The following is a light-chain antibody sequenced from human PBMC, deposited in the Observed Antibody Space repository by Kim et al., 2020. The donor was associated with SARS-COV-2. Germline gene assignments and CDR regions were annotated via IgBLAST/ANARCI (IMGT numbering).Light chain of an antibody. V-gene: IGLV2-14*04. J-gene: IGLJ3*02. CDR2: GVS. CDR3: SSYTSSSTWV. Sequence: QSLPISCTGTRSDVWAYNYVSWYQQHPGKAPKLMIYGVSKRPSGVSNRFSGSKSGNTASLTISGLQAEDEADYYCSSYTSSSTWVFGGGTQLTVL. CDR1: RSDVWAYNY.